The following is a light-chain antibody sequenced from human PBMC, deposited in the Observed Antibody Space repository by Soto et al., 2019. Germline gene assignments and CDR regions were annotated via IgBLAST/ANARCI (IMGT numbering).Light chain of an antibody. CDR3: QQYNSYS. CDR1: QSVSSN. J-gene: IGKJ1*01. V-gene: IGKV3-15*01. CDR2: GAS. Sequence: EIVMTQSPATLSVSPGERATLSCRASQSVSSNLAWYQQKPGQAPRLLIHGASTRATGTPARFSGSGSGTDFTLTISRLEPDDFATYYCQQYNSYSFGQGTKVDI.